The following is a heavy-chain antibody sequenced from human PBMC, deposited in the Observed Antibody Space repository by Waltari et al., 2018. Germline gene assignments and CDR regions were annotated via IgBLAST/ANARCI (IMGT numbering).Heavy chain of an antibody. D-gene: IGHD3-10*01. Sequence: QVQLVESGGGVVQPGRSLRLSCAASGFTFSSYGMHWVRQAPGKGLEWVAVIWYDGSNKYYADSVKGRFTSSRDNSKNTLYLQMNSLRAEDTAVYYCARDLTTMVRGVIDYWGQGTLVTVSS. J-gene: IGHJ4*02. V-gene: IGHV3-33*01. CDR3: ARDLTTMVRGVIDY. CDR1: GFTFSSYG. CDR2: IWYDGSNK.